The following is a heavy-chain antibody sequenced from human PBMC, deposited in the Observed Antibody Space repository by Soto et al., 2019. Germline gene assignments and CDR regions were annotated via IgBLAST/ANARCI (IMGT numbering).Heavy chain of an antibody. CDR1: GYSFTSYW. CDR2: IYPGDSDT. Sequence: PGESLKISCKGSGYSFTSYWIGWVRQMPGKGLEWMGIIYPGDSDTRYSLSFQGQVAISADKSISTAYLQWSSLKASDTAMYYCARHASGYCSSASCYSDWFDPWGQGTLVTVSS. CDR3: ARHASGYCSSASCYSDWFDP. J-gene: IGHJ5*02. V-gene: IGHV5-51*01. D-gene: IGHD2-2*02.